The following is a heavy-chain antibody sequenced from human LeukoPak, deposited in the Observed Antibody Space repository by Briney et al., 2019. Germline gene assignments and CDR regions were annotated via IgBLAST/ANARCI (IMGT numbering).Heavy chain of an antibody. V-gene: IGHV1-69*13. J-gene: IGHJ4*02. CDR3: ARQKPLYSGYDWGEAFDY. CDR2: IIPIFGTA. CDR1: GSTLSNYS. D-gene: IGHD5-12*01. Sequence: SVKVSCKASGSTLSNYSISWVRQAPGQGLGLMGGIIPIFGTANYAQKFQGRVTITADESTSTAYMELSSLRSEDTAVYYCARQKPLYSGYDWGEAFDYWGQGTLVTVSS.